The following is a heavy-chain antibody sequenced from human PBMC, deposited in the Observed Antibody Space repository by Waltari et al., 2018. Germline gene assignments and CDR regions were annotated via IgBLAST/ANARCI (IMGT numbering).Heavy chain of an antibody. CDR3: AREVAGNWNYYVETPFDY. Sequence: QLQLQESGPGLVKPSETLSLTCTVSGCSISSSSYYWGWIRQPPGKGLEWIGSIYYSGGTYYNPSLKSRVTISVDTSKNQFSLKLSSVTAADTAVYYCAREVAGNWNYYVETPFDYWGQGTLVTVSS. J-gene: IGHJ4*02. V-gene: IGHV4-39*07. D-gene: IGHD1-7*01. CDR2: IYYSGGT. CDR1: GCSISSSSYY.